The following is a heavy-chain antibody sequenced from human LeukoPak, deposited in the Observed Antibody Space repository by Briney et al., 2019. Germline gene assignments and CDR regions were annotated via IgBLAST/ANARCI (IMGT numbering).Heavy chain of an antibody. D-gene: IGHD4-17*01. CDR3: ASQAVYGGYVVYFDY. CDR1: GGAFSSYA. CDR2: IIPILGIA. V-gene: IGHV1-69*04. Sequence: ASVKVSCKASGGAFSSYAISWVRQAPGQGLEWMGRIIPILGIANYAQKFQGRVTITADKSTSTAYMELSSLRSEDTAVYYCASQAVYGGYVVYFDYWGQGTLVTVSS. J-gene: IGHJ4*02.